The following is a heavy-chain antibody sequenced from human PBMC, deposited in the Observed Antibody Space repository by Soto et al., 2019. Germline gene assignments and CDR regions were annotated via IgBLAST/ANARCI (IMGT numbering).Heavy chain of an antibody. CDR2: ISAYNGNT. D-gene: IGHD3-3*01. V-gene: IGHV1-18*01. CDR1: GYTFTSYG. J-gene: IGHJ3*02. Sequence: GASVKVSCKASGYTFTSYGISWVRQAPGQGLEWMGWISAYNGNTNYAQKLQGRVTMTTDTSTSTAYMELRSLRSDDTAVYYCASPYYDFWSGLLTDAFAIWGQGTMVTVSS. CDR3: ASPYYDFWSGLLTDAFAI.